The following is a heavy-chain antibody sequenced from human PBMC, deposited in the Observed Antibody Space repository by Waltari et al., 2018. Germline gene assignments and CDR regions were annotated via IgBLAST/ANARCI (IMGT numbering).Heavy chain of an antibody. D-gene: IGHD6-19*01. Sequence: QVHLVESGGGVVQPGGSLRLSCAGSGFNFNDYGIHWVRQAPGKGWEWLEVVAFEETTQYYGDSVKGRVTIPRDKSMNTVYLEMNGVRPDDTAMYYCASVTGTGYWGQGTLVTVSS. J-gene: IGHJ4*02. CDR2: VAFEETTQ. CDR1: GFNFNDYG. V-gene: IGHV3-30*03. CDR3: ASVTGTGY.